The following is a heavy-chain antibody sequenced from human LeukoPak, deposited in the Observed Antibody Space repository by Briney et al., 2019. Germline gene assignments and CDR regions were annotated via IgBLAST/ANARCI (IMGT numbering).Heavy chain of an antibody. V-gene: IGHV3-48*02. Sequence: GGSLRLSCAASGFTFSSYSMNWVRQAPGKGLEWVTHITASGTAMFYADSVKGRFTISRDNAKNSLYLQMNSLRDEDTAVYYCASSGSYRFDYWGQGTLVTVSS. D-gene: IGHD1-26*01. CDR1: GFTFSSYS. J-gene: IGHJ4*02. CDR3: ASSGSYRFDY. CDR2: ITASGTAM.